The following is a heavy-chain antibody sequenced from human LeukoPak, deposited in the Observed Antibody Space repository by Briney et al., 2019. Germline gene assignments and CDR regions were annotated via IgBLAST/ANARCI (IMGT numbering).Heavy chain of an antibody. Sequence: PGGSLRLSCAASGFTFSSYGMHWVRQAPGKGLEWVAVISYDGLYKYYGDSVRGRFTISRDNTKNTLYLQMNSLRAEDTAVYYCAKDSHAIVEGATFDYWGQGTLVTVSS. V-gene: IGHV3-30*18. CDR1: GFTFSSYG. CDR2: ISYDGLYK. D-gene: IGHD1-26*01. J-gene: IGHJ4*02. CDR3: AKDSHAIVEGATFDY.